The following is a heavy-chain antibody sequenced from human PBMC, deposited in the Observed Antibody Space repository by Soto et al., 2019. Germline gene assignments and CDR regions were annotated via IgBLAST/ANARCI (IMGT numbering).Heavy chain of an antibody. CDR1: G. J-gene: IGHJ6*02. Sequence: GMHWVRQAPGKGLEWVAVIWYDGSNKYYADSVKGRFTISRDNSKNTLYLQMNSLRAEDTAVYYCARARYSSRSPPPYYYGMDVWGQGTTVTVSS. D-gene: IGHD6-13*01. CDR2: IWYDGSNK. CDR3: ARARYSSRSPPPYYYGMDV. V-gene: IGHV3-33*01.